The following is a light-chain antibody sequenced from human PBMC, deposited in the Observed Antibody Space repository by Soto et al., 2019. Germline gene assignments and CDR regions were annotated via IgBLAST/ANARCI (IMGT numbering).Light chain of an antibody. J-gene: IGLJ3*02. CDR2: DVS. CDR1: SSDVGGYNF. CDR3: CSYAGTYTWV. Sequence: QSVLTQPRSVSGSPGQSVTISCTGTSSDVGGYNFVSWYQQHPGKAPKFMIYDVSKRPSGVPDRFSGSKSVNTASLTISGLQAEDEADYYCCSYAGTYTWVFGGGTKLTVL. V-gene: IGLV2-11*01.